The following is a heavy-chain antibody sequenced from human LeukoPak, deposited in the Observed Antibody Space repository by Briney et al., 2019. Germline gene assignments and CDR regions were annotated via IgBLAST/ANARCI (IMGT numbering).Heavy chain of an antibody. CDR2: ISSSSSYI. V-gene: IGHV3-21*01. Sequence: PGGSLRLSCAASGFTFSSYAMSWVRQAPGKGLEWVSSISSSSSYINYADSVRGRFTISRDNAKNSLYLQMNSLRAEDTAVYYCAKGALKTTVTTISYYYYYYMDVWGKGTTVTISS. CDR1: GFTFSSYA. CDR3: AKGALKTTVTTISYYYYYYMDV. J-gene: IGHJ6*03. D-gene: IGHD4-17*01.